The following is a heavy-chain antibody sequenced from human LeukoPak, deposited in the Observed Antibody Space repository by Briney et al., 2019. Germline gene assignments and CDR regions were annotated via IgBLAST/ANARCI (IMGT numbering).Heavy chain of an antibody. CDR3: ARVPYYDFWSGYYMRPEFGMDV. CDR1: GYSFTNYD. V-gene: IGHV1-8*01. Sequence: ASVKVSCKASGYSFTNYDINWVRQATGHGLEWMGWMNPNSGNTGYAQKFQGRVTMTRNTSISTAYMELSSLRSEDTAVYYCARVPYYDFWSGYYMRPEFGMDVWGQGTTVTVSS. D-gene: IGHD3-3*01. J-gene: IGHJ6*02. CDR2: MNPNSGNT.